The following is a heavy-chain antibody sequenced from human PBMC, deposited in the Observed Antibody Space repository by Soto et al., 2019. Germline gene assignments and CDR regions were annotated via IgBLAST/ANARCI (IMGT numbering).Heavy chain of an antibody. J-gene: IGHJ4*02. Sequence: GGSLRLSCAASGFTFSNYWMHWVRQAPGKGLVWVSRINSDGSITTYADSVKGRFTISRDNAKNTVYLQMNSLRADDTAVYYCASLDWNYDDWGKGTLVTVS. CDR1: GFTFSNYW. D-gene: IGHD1-7*01. CDR2: INSDGSIT. CDR3: ASLDWNYDD. V-gene: IGHV3-74*01.